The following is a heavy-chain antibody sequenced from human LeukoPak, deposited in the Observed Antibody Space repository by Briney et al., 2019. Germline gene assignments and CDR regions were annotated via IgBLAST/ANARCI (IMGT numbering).Heavy chain of an antibody. D-gene: IGHD3-10*01. Sequence: ASVRDSCKASGYTFTGYYMHWVRQAPGQGLEWMGWINPNSGGINYAQKFQGRVTMTRDTSISTAYVELSRLRSDDTAVYYCARHYGSGTYSVYWGQGTLVTVSS. V-gene: IGHV1-2*02. CDR3: ARHYGSGTYSVY. CDR1: GYTFTGYY. J-gene: IGHJ4*02. CDR2: INPNSGGI.